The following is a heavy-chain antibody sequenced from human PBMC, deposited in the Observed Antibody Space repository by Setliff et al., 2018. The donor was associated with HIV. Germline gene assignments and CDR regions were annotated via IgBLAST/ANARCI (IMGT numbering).Heavy chain of an antibody. V-gene: IGHV5-51*01. CDR3: ARFTGDPGPFDY. CDR2: VFPDDSDT. D-gene: IGHD7-27*01. CDR1: GYSFTTLW. Sequence: ESLKISCQASGYSFTTLWIAWVRQMPGKGLEWMGMVFPDDSDTRYSPSFQGQVSMSADKSINTAYLQWSSLKTSDTAIYYCARFTGDPGPFDYWGQGTLVTVSS. J-gene: IGHJ4*02.